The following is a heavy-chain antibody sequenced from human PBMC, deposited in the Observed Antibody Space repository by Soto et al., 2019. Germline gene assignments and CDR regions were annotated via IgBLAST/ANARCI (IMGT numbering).Heavy chain of an antibody. Sequence: KPSETLSLTCTVSGGSISSSSHYWAWIRQPPGKGLEWIGNLYYSGTTYYNPSLKSRVTISVDTSKNQFSLKLTSVTAADTAVYYCARRSNTVSLGWFDPWGQGTLVTVSS. J-gene: IGHJ5*02. CDR1: GGSISSSSHY. D-gene: IGHD4-17*01. V-gene: IGHV4-39*01. CDR3: ARRSNTVSLGWFDP. CDR2: LYYSGTT.